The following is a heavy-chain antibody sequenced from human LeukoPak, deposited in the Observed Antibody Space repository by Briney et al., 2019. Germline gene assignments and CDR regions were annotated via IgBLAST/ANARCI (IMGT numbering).Heavy chain of an antibody. CDR1: GGSISSSSYY. CDR2: IYYSGST. J-gene: IGHJ5*02. D-gene: IGHD3-22*01. Sequence: SETLSLTCTVSGGSISSSSYYWGWIRQPPGKGREWIGSIYYSGSTYYNPSLKSRVTISVDTSKNQFSLKLSSVTAADTAVYYCARQRYYYDSSGYYTWGQGTLVTVSS. CDR3: ARQRYYYDSSGYYT. V-gene: IGHV4-39*01.